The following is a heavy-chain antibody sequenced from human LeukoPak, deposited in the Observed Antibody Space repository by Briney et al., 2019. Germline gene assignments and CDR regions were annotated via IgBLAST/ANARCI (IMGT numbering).Heavy chain of an antibody. Sequence: GGSLRLSCAASGFTFDDYAMHWVRQAPGKGLEWVSHISGDGGSTYYADSVKGRFTIYRDNSKNTLYLQMNSLRGEDTAVYYCGKDPNGDYVGALDFQRWGQGTLVTVSS. CDR2: ISGDGGST. J-gene: IGHJ1*01. CDR3: GKDPNGDYVGALDFQR. D-gene: IGHD4-17*01. CDR1: GFTFDDYA. V-gene: IGHV3-43*02.